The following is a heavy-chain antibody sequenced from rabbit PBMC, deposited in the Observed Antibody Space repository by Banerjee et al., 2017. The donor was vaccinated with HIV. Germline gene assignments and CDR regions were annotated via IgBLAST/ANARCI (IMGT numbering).Heavy chain of an antibody. J-gene: IGHJ3*01. CDR3: ARDSYDDYGVYTRLDL. V-gene: IGHV1S40*01. CDR2: IATRSDTT. D-gene: IGHD2-1*01. CDR1: GFSFSAYYY. Sequence: QSLEESGGDLVKPEGSLTLTCTVSGFSFSAYYYMCWVRQAPGKGLEWIGCIATRSDTTYYATWAKGRFTISKTSSTTVTLQMTGLTAADTATYFCARDSYDDYGVYTRLDLWGQGTLVTVS.